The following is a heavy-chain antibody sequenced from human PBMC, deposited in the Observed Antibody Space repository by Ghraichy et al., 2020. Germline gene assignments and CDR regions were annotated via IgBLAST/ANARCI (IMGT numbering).Heavy chain of an antibody. CDR2: TYYRSKWYN. Sequence: SQTLSLTCVISGDSVSSNSAAWNWIRQSPSRGLEWLGRTYYRSKWYNDYAVSVKSRITINPDTSKNQFSLQLNSVTPEDTAVYYCARDRVLVVTGEHAFDIWGQGTMVTVSS. J-gene: IGHJ3*02. CDR1: GDSVSSNSAA. CDR3: ARDRVLVVTGEHAFDI. V-gene: IGHV6-1*01. D-gene: IGHD3-22*01.